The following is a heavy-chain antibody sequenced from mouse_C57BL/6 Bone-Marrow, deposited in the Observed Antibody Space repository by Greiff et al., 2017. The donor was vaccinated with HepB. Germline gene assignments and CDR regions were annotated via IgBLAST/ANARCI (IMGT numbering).Heavy chain of an antibody. V-gene: IGHV1-5*01. CDR2: IHPGNSDT. CDR3: TNYYGSSRFDY. J-gene: IGHJ2*01. CDR1: GYTFTSYW. D-gene: IGHD1-1*01. Sequence: VQLQQSGTVLARPGASVKMSCKTSGYTFTSYWMHWVKQRPGQGLEWIGAIHPGNSDTSYNQKFKGKAKLTAVTSASTAYMELSSLTNEDSAVYYCTNYYGSSRFDYWGQGTTLTVSS.